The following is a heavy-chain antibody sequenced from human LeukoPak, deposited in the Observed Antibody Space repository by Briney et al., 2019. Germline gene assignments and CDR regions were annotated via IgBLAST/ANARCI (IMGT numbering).Heavy chain of an antibody. J-gene: IGHJ4*02. D-gene: IGHD3-3*01. CDR1: GYTFTDYY. CDR3: ATGPDYDFWSGPTQIDY. CDR2: VDPEDGET. V-gene: IGHV1-69-2*01. Sequence: GATVKISCKVSGYTFTDYYMHWVQQAPGKGLEWMGLVDPEDGETIYAEKFQGRVTITADTSTDTAYMELSSLRSEDTAVYYCATGPDYDFWSGPTQIDYWGQGTLVTVS.